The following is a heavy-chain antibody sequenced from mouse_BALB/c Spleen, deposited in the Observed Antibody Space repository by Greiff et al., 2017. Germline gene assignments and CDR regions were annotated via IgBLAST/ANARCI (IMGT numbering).Heavy chain of an antibody. J-gene: IGHJ3*01. CDR1: GFTFSSFG. V-gene: IGHV5-17*02. CDR2: ISSGSSTI. CDR3: AREGNPAWFAD. Sequence: EVMLVESGGGLVQPGGSRKLSCAASGFTFSSFGMHWVRQAPEKGLEWVAYISSGSSTIYYADTVKGRFTISRDNPKNTLFLQMTSLRSEDTAMYYCAREGNPAWFADWGEGTLVTVSA. D-gene: IGHD2-1*01.